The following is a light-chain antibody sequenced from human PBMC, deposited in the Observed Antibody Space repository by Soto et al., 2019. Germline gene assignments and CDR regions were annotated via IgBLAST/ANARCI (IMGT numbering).Light chain of an antibody. CDR2: EVS. V-gene: IGLV2-8*01. Sequence: QSALTQPPSASGSPGQSVTISCTGTSSDVGGYNYVSWYQQHPGKAPKLMISEVSQRPSGVPDRFSGSKSGNTASLTVSGLQAEDEADYYCSSYAGNHNLVFGGGTQLTVL. CDR3: SSYAGNHNLV. J-gene: IGLJ2*01. CDR1: SSDVGGYNY.